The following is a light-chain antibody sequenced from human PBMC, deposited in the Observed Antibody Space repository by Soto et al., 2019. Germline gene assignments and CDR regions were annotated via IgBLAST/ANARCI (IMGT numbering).Light chain of an antibody. V-gene: IGLV3-21*02. CDR3: HVWDSSSDHYV. CDR2: DDS. CDR1: NTGGKT. Sequence: YELTQPPSVSAAPGQTARITCGGNNTGGKTVHWYQQKPGQAPVLVVYDDSDRPSGIPDRFSGSKSGDTATLTIRRVEAGDEADYYCHVWDSSSDHYVFGTGTKVTVL. J-gene: IGLJ1*01.